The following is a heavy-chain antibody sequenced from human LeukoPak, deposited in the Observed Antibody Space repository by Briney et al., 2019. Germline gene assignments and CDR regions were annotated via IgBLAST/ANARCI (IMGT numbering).Heavy chain of an antibody. CDR3: TRLASRRDPDKTSGQAYFDI. D-gene: IGHD2-15*01. J-gene: IGHJ4*02. CDR2: IYPGDSEI. Sequence: GESLKISCKGSGYSFTTHWIAWVRQMPGKGLEWMGIIYPGDSEIKYSPSFQGQVTISADKSISTACLQWSSLQAADTAMYYCTRLASRRDPDKTSGQAYFDIWGQGTLVTVSS. CDR1: GYSFTTHW. V-gene: IGHV5-51*01.